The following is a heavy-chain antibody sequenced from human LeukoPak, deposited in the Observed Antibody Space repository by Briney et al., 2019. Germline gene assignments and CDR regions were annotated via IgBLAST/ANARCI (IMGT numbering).Heavy chain of an antibody. V-gene: IGHV1-18*01. D-gene: IGHD3-22*01. Sequence: GASVKVSCKASGYTFTSYGISWVRQAPGQGLEWMGWISAYNGNTNYAQKLQGRVTMTTDTSTSTAYMELRSLRSDDTAVYYCARGAMIVVVGLDYYMDVWGKGTTVTISS. CDR2: ISAYNGNT. CDR3: ARGAMIVVVGLDYYMDV. J-gene: IGHJ6*03. CDR1: GYTFTSYG.